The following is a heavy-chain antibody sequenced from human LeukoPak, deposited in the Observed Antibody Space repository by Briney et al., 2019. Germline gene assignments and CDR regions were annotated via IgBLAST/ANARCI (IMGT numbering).Heavy chain of an antibody. CDR1: GYTFTSYG. Sequence: ASVKVSCKASGYTFTSYGISWVRQAPGQGLEWMGWISAYNGNTNYAQKLQGRVTMTTDTSTSTAYMELRSLRSDDTAVYYCPRDRITIFGVVMPRDAFDIWGQGTMATVSS. CDR3: PRDRITIFGVVMPRDAFDI. V-gene: IGHV1-18*01. D-gene: IGHD3-3*01. J-gene: IGHJ3*02. CDR2: ISAYNGNT.